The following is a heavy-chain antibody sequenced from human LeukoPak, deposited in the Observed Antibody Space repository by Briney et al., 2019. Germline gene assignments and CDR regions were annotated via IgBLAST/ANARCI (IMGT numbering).Heavy chain of an antibody. CDR2: IYHSGST. CDR1: GGSISSSNW. D-gene: IGHD3-10*01. V-gene: IGHV4-4*02. Sequence: SETLSLTCAVSGGSISSSNWWSWVRQPPGKGLEWIGEIYHSGSTYYNPSLKSRVTISVDTSKNQFSLKLSSVTAADTAVYYCARSKSALYGSGSPFDYWGQGTLVTVSS. CDR3: ARSKSALYGSGSPFDY. J-gene: IGHJ4*02.